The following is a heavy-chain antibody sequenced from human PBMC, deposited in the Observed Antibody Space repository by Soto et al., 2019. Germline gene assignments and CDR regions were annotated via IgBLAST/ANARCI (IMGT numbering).Heavy chain of an antibody. CDR1: GFSLSTSEVG. V-gene: IGHV2-5*01. CDR2: IHWTDIK. D-gene: IGHD3-16*01. J-gene: IGHJ4*02. Sequence: QITLKESGPTLVTPTQTLTLTCSFSGFSLSTSEVGVGWIRQPPGKALEWLADIHWTDIKHYSPPLNSRLTITKDTSKNEVVLTMTTMDPVDTATYDCAHRLVSEGLGYWGQGTLVTVSS. CDR3: AHRLVSEGLGY.